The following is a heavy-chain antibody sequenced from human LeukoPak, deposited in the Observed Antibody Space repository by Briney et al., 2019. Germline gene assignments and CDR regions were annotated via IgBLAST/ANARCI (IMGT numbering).Heavy chain of an antibody. D-gene: IGHD6-19*01. Sequence: KESGPTLVKRTQTLTLSCTFSGFSLSTCGVGVGWIRRPPGEGLEWLALIYWNDDKRYSPSLKSRLTITKDTSKNQVVLTMTNMDPVDTATYYCAHKVQWMVHYYFDYWGQGTLVTVS. CDR2: IYWNDDK. CDR3: AHKVQWMVHYYFDY. J-gene: IGHJ4*02. CDR1: GFSLSTCGVG. V-gene: IGHV2-5*01.